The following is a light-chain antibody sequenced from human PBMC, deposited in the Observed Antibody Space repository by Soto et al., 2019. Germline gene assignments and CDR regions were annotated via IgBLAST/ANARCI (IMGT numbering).Light chain of an antibody. J-gene: IGKJ3*01. CDR2: DAS. Sequence: EIVLTQSPATLSFSPGERATLSCRASQSVSSYLASYHQKPGQAPSLLIYDASNRAAGSPARFSGSGSGTGVTLTISSLEPEDFAVYYCQQRSNWHQVTFGPGTKVDIK. CDR1: QSVSSY. CDR3: QQRSNWHQVT. V-gene: IGKV3-11*01.